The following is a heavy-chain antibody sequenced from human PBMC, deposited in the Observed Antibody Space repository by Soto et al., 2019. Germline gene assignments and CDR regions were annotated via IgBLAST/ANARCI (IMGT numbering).Heavy chain of an antibody. CDR3: ARSNWYSEY. CDR2: IYYTGST. CDR1: GGSISSHY. J-gene: IGHJ4*02. D-gene: IGHD7-27*01. Sequence: PSETLSLTCTVSGGSISSHYWSWIRQPPGQGLEWIGYIYYTGSTNYNPSLKSRVTISVDTSKNQFSLNLTSLTAADTAIYYCARSNWYSEYWGQGTLVTVSS. V-gene: IGHV4-59*11.